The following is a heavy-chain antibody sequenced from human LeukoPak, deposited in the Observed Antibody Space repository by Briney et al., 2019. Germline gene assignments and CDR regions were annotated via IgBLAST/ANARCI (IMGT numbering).Heavy chain of an antibody. Sequence: ASVKVSCKASGGTFSSYAISWVRQAPGQGLEWMGGIIPTFGTANYAQKFQGRVTITADESTSTAYMELSSLRSEDTAVYYCASTRYYYGSGSYGPFDPWGQGTLVTVSS. J-gene: IGHJ5*02. D-gene: IGHD3-10*01. CDR3: ASTRYYYGSGSYGPFDP. CDR2: IIPTFGTA. V-gene: IGHV1-69*13. CDR1: GGTFSSYA.